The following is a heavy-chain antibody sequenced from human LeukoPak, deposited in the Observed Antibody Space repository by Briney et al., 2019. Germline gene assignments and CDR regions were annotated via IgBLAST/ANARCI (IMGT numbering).Heavy chain of an antibody. D-gene: IGHD3-9*01. CDR1: GYTFTGYY. J-gene: IGHJ4*02. Sequence: ASVKVSCKASGYTFTGYYMHWVRQAPGQGLEWMGWINPNSGGTNYAQKFQGRVTMTRDTSISTAYMELSRLRSDDTAVYYCAFSPSPITIFFYWGQGTLVTVSS. V-gene: IGHV1-2*02. CDR2: INPNSGGT. CDR3: AFSPSPITIFFY.